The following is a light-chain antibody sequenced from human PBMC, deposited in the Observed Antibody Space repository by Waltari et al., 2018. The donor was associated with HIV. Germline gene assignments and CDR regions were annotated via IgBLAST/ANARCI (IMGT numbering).Light chain of an antibody. CDR2: RNN. CDR1: SSHIGSNS. Sequence: QSVLTQPPQASGTPGQGATISCVGYSSHIGSNSVYWYHHLPGTAPKVLIYRNNQRPSGVPDRFSGSKSGASASLTISGLRSADEAVYFCATRDGSLKVFGGGTKLTVL. CDR3: ATRDGSLKV. J-gene: IGLJ3*02. V-gene: IGLV1-47*01.